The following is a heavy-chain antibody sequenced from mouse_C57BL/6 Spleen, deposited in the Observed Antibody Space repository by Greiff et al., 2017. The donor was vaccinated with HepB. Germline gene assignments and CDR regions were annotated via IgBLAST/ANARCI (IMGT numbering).Heavy chain of an antibody. V-gene: IGHV1-76*01. Sequence: VQLQESGAELVRPGASVKLSCKASGYTFTDYYINWVKQRPGQGLEWIARIYPGSGNTYYNEKFKGKATLTAAKSSSTAYMQLSSLTSEDSAVYFCARSDYRDYFDYWGQGTTLTVSS. CDR2: IYPGSGNT. CDR3: ARSDYRDYFDY. D-gene: IGHD2-4*01. J-gene: IGHJ2*01. CDR1: GYTFTDYY.